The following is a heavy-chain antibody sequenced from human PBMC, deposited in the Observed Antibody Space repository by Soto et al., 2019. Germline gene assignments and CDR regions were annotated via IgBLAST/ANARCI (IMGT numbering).Heavy chain of an antibody. Sequence: ASVKVSCKVSGYTLTELSMHWVRQAPGKGLEWMGGFDPEDGETIYAQKFQGRVTMTEDTSTDTAYMELSSLRSEDTAVYYCATTRKVAGTYYYYYGMDVWGQGTTVTVSS. J-gene: IGHJ6*02. CDR3: ATTRKVAGTYYYYYGMDV. V-gene: IGHV1-24*01. CDR2: FDPEDGET. CDR1: GYTLTELS. D-gene: IGHD6-19*01.